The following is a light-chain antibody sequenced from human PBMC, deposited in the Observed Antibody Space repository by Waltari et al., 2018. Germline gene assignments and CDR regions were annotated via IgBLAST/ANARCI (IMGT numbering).Light chain of an antibody. Sequence: DIQMTQSPSSLSASVGDRVTITCRASQDISNFLNWYQQKPGEAPKVLIYDSSKLEPGVPSGFSGSGSGTHFTFTISSLQPGDIATYYCQQYDSLPYTFGQGTKLEIK. J-gene: IGKJ2*01. CDR1: QDISNF. CDR3: QQYDSLPYT. CDR2: DSS. V-gene: IGKV1-33*01.